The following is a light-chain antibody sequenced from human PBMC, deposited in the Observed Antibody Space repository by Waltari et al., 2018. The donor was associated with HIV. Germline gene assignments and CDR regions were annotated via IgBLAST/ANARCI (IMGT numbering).Light chain of an antibody. J-gene: IGKJ1*01. Sequence: EIVMTQSPLSLPVTPGEPASISCRSSQSLLHSNGYNYLDWYLQKPGQSPQLLIYLGSNRASGVPDRFSGSGSGTDSTLKISRVEAEDVGVYYCMQALQTPRTFGQGTKVEIK. V-gene: IGKV2-28*01. CDR3: MQALQTPRT. CDR2: LGS. CDR1: QSLLHSNGYNY.